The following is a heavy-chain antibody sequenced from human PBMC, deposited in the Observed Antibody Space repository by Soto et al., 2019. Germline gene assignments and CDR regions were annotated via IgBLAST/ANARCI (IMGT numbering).Heavy chain of an antibody. D-gene: IGHD2-2*01. V-gene: IGHV4-4*02. CDR2: MYHSGTT. CDR1: GGSISSDNW. Sequence: QVQLQESGPGLVKPSGTLSLTCAVSGGSISSDNWWSWVRQSPGKGLEWIGEMYHSGTTNYNPSLESRVIISGDKSKNLFSLNLSSGTAADTALYYCARGSTGAGARQYYFEYWGQGTLVTVSS. CDR3: ARGSTGAGARQYYFEY. J-gene: IGHJ4*02.